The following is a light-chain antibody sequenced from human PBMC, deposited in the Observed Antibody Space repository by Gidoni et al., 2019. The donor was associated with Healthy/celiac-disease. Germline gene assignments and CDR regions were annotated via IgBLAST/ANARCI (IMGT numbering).Light chain of an antibody. J-gene: IGLJ3*02. CDR1: ALPKKY. Sequence: SYELTQPPSVSVSPGQTARITCFGDALPKKYPYWYQQKSGQAPVLVIYEDSKRPPGIPERFSGSSSGTMATLTISGAQVEDEADYYCYSTDSSGNHSRVFGGGTKLTVL. CDR3: YSTDSSGNHSRV. CDR2: EDS. V-gene: IGLV3-10*01.